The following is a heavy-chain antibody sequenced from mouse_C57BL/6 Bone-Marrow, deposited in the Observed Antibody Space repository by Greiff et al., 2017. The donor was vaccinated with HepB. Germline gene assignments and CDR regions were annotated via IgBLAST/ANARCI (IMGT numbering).Heavy chain of an antibody. CDR1: GYSITSGYY. CDR2: ISYDGSN. J-gene: IGHJ2*01. V-gene: IGHV3-6*01. Sequence: ESGPGLVKPSQSLSLTCSVTGYSITSGYYWNWIRQFPGNKLEWMGYISYDGSNNYNPSLKNRISITRDTSKNQFFLKLNSVTTEDTATYYCARDSGYLFDYWGQGTTLTVSS. D-gene: IGHD2-2*01. CDR3: ARDSGYLFDY.